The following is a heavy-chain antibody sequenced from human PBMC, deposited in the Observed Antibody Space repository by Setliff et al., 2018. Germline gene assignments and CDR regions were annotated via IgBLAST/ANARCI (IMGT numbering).Heavy chain of an antibody. CDR3: ARDAYDSSGYYYYYYYGMDV. V-gene: IGHV4-38-2*02. Sequence: SETLSLTCTVSGYSISSGYYWGWIRQPPGKGLEWIGSIYHSGSTYYNPSLKSRVTISVDTSKNQFSLKLSSVTAADTAVYYCARDAYDSSGYYYYYYYGMDVWGQGTKVTVSS. J-gene: IGHJ6*02. CDR2: IYHSGST. CDR1: GYSISSGYY. D-gene: IGHD3-22*01.